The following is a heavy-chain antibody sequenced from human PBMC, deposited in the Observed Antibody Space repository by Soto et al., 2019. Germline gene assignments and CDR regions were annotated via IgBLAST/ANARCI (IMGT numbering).Heavy chain of an antibody. CDR3: ARSPGPSSSWPRAVRYYYYYMDV. CDR2: IWYDGSNK. V-gene: IGHV3-33*01. D-gene: IGHD6-13*01. J-gene: IGHJ6*03. CDR1: GFTFSSYG. Sequence: GGSLRLSCAASGFTFSSYGMHWVRQAPGKGLEWVAVIWYDGSNKYYADSVKGRFTISRDNSKNTLYLQMNSLRAEDTAVYYCARSPGPSSSWPRAVRYYYYYMDVWGKGTTVTVSS.